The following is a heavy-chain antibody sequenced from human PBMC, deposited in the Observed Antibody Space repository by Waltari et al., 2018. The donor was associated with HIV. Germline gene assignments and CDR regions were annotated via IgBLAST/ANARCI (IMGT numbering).Heavy chain of an antibody. CDR2: IKQDESEK. CDR1: ELTFTNYW. CDR3: AREALYDSSGYYFDY. J-gene: IGHJ4*02. Sequence: VQLVESGGGLVQPGGSLRPPCAASELTFTNYWMTWVRQAPGKGLEWVANIKQDESEKYYVDSVKGRFTISRDNAKNSLFLQMNSLRAEDTAVYYCAREALYDSSGYYFDYWGQGTLVTVSS. D-gene: IGHD3-22*01. V-gene: IGHV3-7*01.